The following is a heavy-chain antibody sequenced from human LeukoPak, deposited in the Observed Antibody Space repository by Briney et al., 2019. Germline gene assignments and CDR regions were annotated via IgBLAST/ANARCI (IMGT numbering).Heavy chain of an antibody. J-gene: IGHJ3*02. CDR2: ISSSSSYI. D-gene: IGHD2-2*01. CDR1: GFTFSSYS. Sequence: PGGSLRLSYAASGFTFSSYSMNWVRQAPGKGLEWVSSISSSSSYIYYADSVKGRFTISRDNAKNSLYLQINSLRAEDTAVYYCARGQHEGFDIWGQGTMVTVSS. V-gene: IGHV3-21*01. CDR3: ARGQHEGFDI.